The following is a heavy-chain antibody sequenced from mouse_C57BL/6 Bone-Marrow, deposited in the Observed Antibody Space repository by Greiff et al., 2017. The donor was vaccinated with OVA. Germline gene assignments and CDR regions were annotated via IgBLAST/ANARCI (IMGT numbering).Heavy chain of an antibody. Sequence: VQLQQSGPELVKPGASVKIPCKASGYTFTDYNMDWVKQSHGKSLEWIGDINPNNGGTIYNQKFKGKATLTVDKSSSTAYMELRSLTSEDTAVDYCARRENTTVVDYFDDWGQGTTLTVSS. D-gene: IGHD1-1*01. V-gene: IGHV1-18*01. CDR3: ARRENTTVVDYFDD. J-gene: IGHJ2*01. CDR1: GYTFTDYN. CDR2: INPNNGGT.